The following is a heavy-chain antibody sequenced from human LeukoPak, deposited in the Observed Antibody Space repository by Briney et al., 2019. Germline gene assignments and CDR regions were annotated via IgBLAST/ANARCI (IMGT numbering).Heavy chain of an antibody. J-gene: IGHJ4*02. CDR3: ARVDYGDYSKDFDY. D-gene: IGHD4-17*01. Sequence: SGTLSLTCAVSGGSISSTNWWSWVRQPPGKGLEWIGEIFHSGSTNYSPSLKSRVTISVDTSKNQFSLKLSSVTAADTAVYYCARVDYGDYSKDFDYWGQGTLVTVSS. CDR2: IFHSGST. V-gene: IGHV4-4*02. CDR1: GGSISSTNW.